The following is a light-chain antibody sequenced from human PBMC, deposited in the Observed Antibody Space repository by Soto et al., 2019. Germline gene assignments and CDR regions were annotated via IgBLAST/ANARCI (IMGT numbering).Light chain of an antibody. V-gene: IGLV2-14*01. CDR1: SSDVGAYNY. CDR2: DVI. Sequence: QSALTQPASVSGSPGQSITISCTGSSSDVGAYNYVSWYQQHPGKAPKLMIHDVINRPSGVSNRFSGSKSGNTASLTISGRQAEDEADYYCSSFTNTRSVIFGGGTKLTVL. CDR3: SSFTNTRSVI. J-gene: IGLJ2*01.